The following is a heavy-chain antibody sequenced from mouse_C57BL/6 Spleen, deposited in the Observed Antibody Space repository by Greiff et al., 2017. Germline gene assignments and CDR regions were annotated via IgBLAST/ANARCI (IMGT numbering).Heavy chain of an antibody. CDR3: ARWLPFYAMDY. Sequence: VQLQQSGAELVKPGASVKLSCKASGYTFTSYWMHWVKQRPGQGLEWIGMIHPNSGSTNYNEKFKSKATLTVDKSSSTAYMQLSSLTSEDSAVYYCARWLPFYAMDYWGQGTSVTVSS. V-gene: IGHV1-64*01. CDR2: IHPNSGST. CDR1: GYTFTSYW. J-gene: IGHJ4*01. D-gene: IGHD2-2*01.